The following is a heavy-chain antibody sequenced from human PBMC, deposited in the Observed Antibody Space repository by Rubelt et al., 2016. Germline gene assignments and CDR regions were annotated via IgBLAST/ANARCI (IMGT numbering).Heavy chain of an antibody. CDR3: ARDHTINYYDSSGYFDY. V-gene: IGHV4-59*12. D-gene: IGHD3-22*01. CDR1: GGSISSYY. Sequence: QVQLQESGPGLVKPSETLSLTCTVSGGSISSYYWSWIRQPPGKGLEWIGYVYYSGSNNYNPYLKGCVTMSLDTSKNPFALNLSSVTAADTAVYYCARDHTINYYDSSGYFDYWGQGTLVTVSS. J-gene: IGHJ4*02. CDR2: VYYSGSN.